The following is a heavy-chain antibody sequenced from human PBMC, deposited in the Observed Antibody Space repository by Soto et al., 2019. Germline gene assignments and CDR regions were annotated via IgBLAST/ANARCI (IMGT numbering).Heavy chain of an antibody. D-gene: IGHD5-12*01. J-gene: IGHJ4*02. CDR1: GYTFTDYY. Sequence: ASVKFSCKASGYTFTDYYMHWVRQAPGQGLEWMRWINPNSGGTNYAQKFQGRVTMTRDTSTSTTYMELSRLRSDDTAVYYCARPESRDGYNFDYWGQGPLVTFSS. CDR2: INPNSGGT. CDR3: ARPESRDGYNFDY. V-gene: IGHV1-2*02.